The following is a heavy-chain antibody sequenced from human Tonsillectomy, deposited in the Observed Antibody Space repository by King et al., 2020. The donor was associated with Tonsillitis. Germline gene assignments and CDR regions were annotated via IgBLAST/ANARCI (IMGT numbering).Heavy chain of an antibody. CDR3: AKDVNGWKRIVVVAAHWFDP. J-gene: IGHJ5*02. CDR1: GFTFSSYG. D-gene: IGHD2-15*01. CDR2: IRYDGSNK. V-gene: IGHV3-30*02. Sequence: VQLVESGGGVVQPGGSLRLSCAASGFTFSSYGMHWVRQAPGKGLEGVAFIRYDGSNKYYADSVKGRFTIPRDNSKNTLYLQMNSLRAEDTAVYYCAKDVNGWKRIVVVAAHWFDPWGQGTLVTVSS.